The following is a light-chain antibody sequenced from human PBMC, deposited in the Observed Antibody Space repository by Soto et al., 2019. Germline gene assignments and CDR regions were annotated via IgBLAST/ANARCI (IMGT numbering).Light chain of an antibody. CDR1: QSVSSSY. V-gene: IGKV3D-11*02. J-gene: IGKJ4*01. CDR3: QQRNSWIT. Sequence: EFVLPQSPAPLSLSPGERPTLSCRASQSVSSSYLAWYQQNPGQAPRLLIYDASNRATGIPARFSGSGAGTDFTLTISSLEPEDFAVYYCQQRNSWITFGGGTKVDIK. CDR2: DAS.